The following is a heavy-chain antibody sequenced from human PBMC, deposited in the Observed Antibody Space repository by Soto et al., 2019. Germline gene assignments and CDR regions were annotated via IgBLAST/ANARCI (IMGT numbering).Heavy chain of an antibody. CDR1: GGSISSYY. CDR3: ARSGSGSYYNLVAYYYMDV. J-gene: IGHJ6*03. D-gene: IGHD3-10*01. CDR2: IYYSGST. V-gene: IGHV4-59*08. Sequence: PLETLSLTCTVSGGSISSYYWSWIRQPPGKGLEWIGYIYYSGSTNYNPSLKSRVTISVDTSKNQFSLKLSSVTAADTAVYYCARSGSGSYYNLVAYYYMDVWGKGTTVTVSS.